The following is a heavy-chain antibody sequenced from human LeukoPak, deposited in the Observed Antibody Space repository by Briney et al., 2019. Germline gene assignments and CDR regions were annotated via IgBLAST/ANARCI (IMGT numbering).Heavy chain of an antibody. D-gene: IGHD1-26*01. CDR3: ARDLSGTPDY. J-gene: IGHJ4*02. Sequence: ASVTVSCKASGYTFTGYYMHWVRQAPGQGLEWVGRINPNSGGTNYAQKFQGRVTMTRDTSISTAYMELSRLRSDDTAVYYCARDLSGTPDYWGQGTLVTVSS. CDR1: GYTFTGYY. V-gene: IGHV1-2*06. CDR2: INPNSGGT.